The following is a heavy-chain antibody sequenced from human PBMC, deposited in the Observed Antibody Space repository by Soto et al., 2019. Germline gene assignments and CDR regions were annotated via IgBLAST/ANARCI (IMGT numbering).Heavy chain of an antibody. V-gene: IGHV3-30-3*01. J-gene: IGHJ6*02. Sequence: LRLSCAASGFTFSSYAMHWVRQAPGKGLEWVAVISYDVSNKYYADSVKGRFTISRDNSKNTLYLQMNSLRAEDTAVYYCARPDGRSYYYGMDVWGQGTTVTVS. CDR3: ARPDGRSYYYGMDV. CDR1: GFTFSSYA. CDR2: ISYDVSNK.